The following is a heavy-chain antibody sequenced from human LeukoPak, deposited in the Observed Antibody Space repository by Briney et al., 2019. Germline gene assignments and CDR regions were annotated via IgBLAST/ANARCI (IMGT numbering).Heavy chain of an antibody. CDR3: ARGLSSGWYEGDY. J-gene: IGHJ4*02. CDR2: INPNSGGT. V-gene: IGHV1-2*02. D-gene: IGHD6-19*01. Sequence: GSSVKVSCKASGYTFTGYYMHWVRQAPGQGLEWMGWINPNSGGTNYAQKLQGRVTMTTDTSTSTAYMELRSLRSDDTAVYYCARGLSSGWYEGDYWGQGTLVTVS. CDR1: GYTFTGYY.